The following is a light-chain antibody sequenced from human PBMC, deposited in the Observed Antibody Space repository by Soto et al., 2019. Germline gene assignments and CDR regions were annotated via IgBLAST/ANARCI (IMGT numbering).Light chain of an antibody. Sequence: EIVLTRSPATLSLSPGERATLSCGASQSFSSSYLAWYQQKPGLAPRLLIYDVSSRATGVPDRFSGSGSGTDFTLTISRLEPEDFAVYYCQQYGSSPLTFGGGTRVEI. CDR3: QQYGSSPLT. CDR2: DVS. CDR1: QSFSSSY. V-gene: IGKV3D-20*01. J-gene: IGKJ4*01.